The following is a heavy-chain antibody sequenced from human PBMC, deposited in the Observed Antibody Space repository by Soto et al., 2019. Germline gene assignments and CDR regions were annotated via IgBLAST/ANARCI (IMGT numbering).Heavy chain of an antibody. CDR2: ISSSSSYI. V-gene: IGHV3-21*01. D-gene: IGHD6-19*01. CDR1: GFTFSSYS. J-gene: IGHJ4*02. Sequence: EVQLVEPGGGLVKPGGSLRLSCAASGFTFSSYSMNWVRQAPGKGLEWVSSISSSSSYIYYADSVKGRFTISRDNAKNSLYLQMNSLRAGDTGVYYCASDDGGWYCFDYWGQGTLVTVSS. CDR3: ASDDGGWYCFDY.